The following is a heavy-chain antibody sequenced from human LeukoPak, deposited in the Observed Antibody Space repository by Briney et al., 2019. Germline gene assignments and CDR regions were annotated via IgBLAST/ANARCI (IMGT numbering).Heavy chain of an antibody. CDR1: GYTFTSYD. J-gene: IGHJ4*02. V-gene: IGHV1-8*01. CDR3: ARDDGRTSIAARPDY. D-gene: IGHD6-6*01. Sequence: GASVKVSCKASGYTFTSYDINWVRQATGQGLEWMGWMNPNSGNTGYAQKLQGRVTMTTDTSTSTAYMELRSLRSDDTAVYYCARDDGRTSIAARPDYWGQGTLVTVSS. CDR2: MNPNSGNT.